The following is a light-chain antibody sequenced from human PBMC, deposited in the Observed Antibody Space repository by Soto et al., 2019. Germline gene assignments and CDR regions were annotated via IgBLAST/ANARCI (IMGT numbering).Light chain of an antibody. CDR1: SSDIGGYNS. V-gene: IGLV2-8*01. Sequence: QSALTQPPPASGSPGQSVTISCTGTSSDIGGYNSVSWYQQHPGKAPNLMIYEVNKRPSGVPDRFSGSKSGNTASLTVSGLQAEDEADYYCKSFAVGNNLVFGGGTKLTVL. CDR2: EVN. J-gene: IGLJ2*01. CDR3: KSFAVGNNLV.